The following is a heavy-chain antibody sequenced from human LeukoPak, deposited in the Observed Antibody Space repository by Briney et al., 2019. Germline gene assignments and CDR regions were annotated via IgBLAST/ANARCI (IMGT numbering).Heavy chain of an antibody. CDR2: IKSKADGETI. CDR1: GFSFSNAW. J-gene: IGHJ4*02. V-gene: IGHV3-15*07. D-gene: IGHD1-20*01. CDR3: STLTSRGLSDS. Sequence: PGGSLRLSCAASGFSFSNAWMNWVRQAPGKGLEWVGRIKSKADGETIDYAAPVKGRFTFSRDDSKNMLYLQMNSLKSEDTAVYYCSTLTSRGLSDSWGQGTLVTVSS.